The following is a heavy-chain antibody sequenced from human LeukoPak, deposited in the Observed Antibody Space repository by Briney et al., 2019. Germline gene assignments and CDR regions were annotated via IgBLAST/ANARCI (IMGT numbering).Heavy chain of an antibody. CDR1: GFTFTNYW. D-gene: IGHD2/OR15-2a*01. CDR2: LKQDGSEK. CDR3: ARERVTTTSFDY. J-gene: IGHJ4*02. V-gene: IGHV3-7*01. Sequence: GRSLRLSCAASGFTFTNYWMNWVRQAPGKGLEWVANLKQDGSEKNYVDSVKGRFTISRDNAKNSLYLQVNSLRVEDTAVYYCARERVTTTSFDYWGQGVLVTVSS.